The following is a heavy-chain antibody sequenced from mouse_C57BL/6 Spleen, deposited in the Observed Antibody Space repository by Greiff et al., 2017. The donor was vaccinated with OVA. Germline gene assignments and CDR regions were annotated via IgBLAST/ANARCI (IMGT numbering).Heavy chain of an antibody. CDR2: INPNNGGT. CDR3: ARLGGSSSYYYAMDY. Sequence: EVKLQQSGPELVKPGASVKISCKASGYTFTDYYMNWVKQSHGKSLEWIGDINPNNGGTSYNQKFKGKATLTVDKSSSTAYMELRSLTSEDSAVYYCARLGGSSSYYYAMDYWGQGTSVTVSS. CDR1: GYTFTDYY. V-gene: IGHV1-26*01. J-gene: IGHJ4*01. D-gene: IGHD1-1*01.